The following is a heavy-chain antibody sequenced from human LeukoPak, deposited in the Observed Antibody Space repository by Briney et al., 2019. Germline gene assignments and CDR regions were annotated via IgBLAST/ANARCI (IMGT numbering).Heavy chain of an antibody. CDR2: IRSKAYGGTT. CDR1: GFTFGDYA. D-gene: IGHD3-3*01. J-gene: IGHJ4*02. V-gene: IGHV3-49*04. CDR3: TRDGFDYDFWSGYYEFDY. Sequence: GGSLRLSCTASGFTFGDYAMSWVRQAPGKGLEWVGFIRSKAYGGTTEYAASVKGRFTISRDDSKSIAYLQMNNLKTEDTAVYYCTRDGFDYDFWSGYYEFDYWGQGTLVTVSS.